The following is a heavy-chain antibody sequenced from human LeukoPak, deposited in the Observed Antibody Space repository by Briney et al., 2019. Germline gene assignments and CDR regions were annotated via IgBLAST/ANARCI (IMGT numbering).Heavy chain of an antibody. Sequence: GGSLRLSCAASGFTFTSAWMTWVRQAPGKGLEWVGRIKSEADGGTSDYATAVKGRFIISRNDSDNTLYLQMNSLKTEDTAMYYCCTPSGATALSPSFGLWGQGTLVTVSS. V-gene: IGHV3-15*01. CDR1: GFTFTSAW. CDR3: CTPSGATALSPSFGL. J-gene: IGHJ4*02. CDR2: IKSEADGGTS. D-gene: IGHD3-10*01.